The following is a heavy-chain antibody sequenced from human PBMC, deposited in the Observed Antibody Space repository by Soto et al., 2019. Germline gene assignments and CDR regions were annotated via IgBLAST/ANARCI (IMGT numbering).Heavy chain of an antibody. CDR1: GFSLTTDRVG. D-gene: IGHD1-26*01. Sequence: QITLKESGTTLVKPTQPLTLTCTFSGFSLTTDRVGVGWIRQPPGEALEWLAVIYWDDIKTYRPSLESRLTITKDTSKNQVALTMTNMDSLDTATYYCAHAYGGRSLYWGQGTLVTVSS. CDR2: IYWDDIK. V-gene: IGHV2-5*02. CDR3: AHAYGGRSLY. J-gene: IGHJ4*02.